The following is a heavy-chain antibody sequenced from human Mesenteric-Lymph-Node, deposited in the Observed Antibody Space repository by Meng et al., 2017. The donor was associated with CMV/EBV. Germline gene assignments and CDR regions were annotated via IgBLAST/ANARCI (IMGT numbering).Heavy chain of an antibody. CDR1: GYIFTDDY. V-gene: IGHV1-2*02. J-gene: IGHJ5*02. CDR2: INPNTGDT. D-gene: IGHD3-3*01. CDR3: ARAVRSGQAFFGFGP. Sequence: ASGYIFTDDYIHWVRQAPGQGLEWMGWINPNTGDTTYAQKFQGRVTMTRDTSISTAYMELNTLTSDDTAVYFCARAVRSGQAFFGFGPWGQGALVTVSS.